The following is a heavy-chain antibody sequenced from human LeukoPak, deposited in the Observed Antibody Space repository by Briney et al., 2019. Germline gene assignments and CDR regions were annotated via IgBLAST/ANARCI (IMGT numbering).Heavy chain of an antibody. D-gene: IGHD2-2*01. J-gene: IGHJ4*02. Sequence: GGSLRLSCSASGFTFSSYAMHWVRQAPGKGLEYVSAISSNGASTYYADSVKGRFTISRDNSKNTLYLQMSSLRAEDTAVYYCVKGYCSSISCFGDYWGQGTLVTFSS. V-gene: IGHV3-64D*09. CDR2: ISSNGAST. CDR1: GFTFSSYA. CDR3: VKGYCSSISCFGDY.